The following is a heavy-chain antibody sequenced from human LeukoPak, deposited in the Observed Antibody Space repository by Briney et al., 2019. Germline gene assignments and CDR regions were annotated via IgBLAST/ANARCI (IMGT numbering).Heavy chain of an antibody. D-gene: IGHD3-10*01. V-gene: IGHV3-15*01. Sequence: GGSLRLTCAASGFTFSNAWMSWVRQAPGKGLEWVGRIKSKTDGGTTDYAAPVKGRFTISRDDSKNTLYLQMNSLKTEDTAVYYCTTDEYYYGSGSYSYYFDYWDQGTLVTVSS. CDR3: TTDEYYYGSGSYSYYFDY. CDR2: IKSKTDGGTT. J-gene: IGHJ4*02. CDR1: GFTFSNAW.